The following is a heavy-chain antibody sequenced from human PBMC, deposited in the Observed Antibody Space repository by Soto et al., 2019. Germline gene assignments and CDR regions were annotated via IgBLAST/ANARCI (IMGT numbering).Heavy chain of an antibody. J-gene: IGHJ6*03. CDR2: IDHSGST. CDR1: GGSFSGYY. Sequence: PSETLSLTCAVYGGSFSGYYWSWIRQPPGKGLEWIGEIDHSGSTNYNPSLKSRVTISVDTSKNQFSLKLSSVTAADTAVYYCARGGGPHYYMDVWGKGTTVTVSS. V-gene: IGHV4-34*01. CDR3: ARGGGPHYYMDV. D-gene: IGHD2-15*01.